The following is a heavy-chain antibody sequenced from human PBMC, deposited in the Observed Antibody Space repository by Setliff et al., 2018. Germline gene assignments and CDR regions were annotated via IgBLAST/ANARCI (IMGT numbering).Heavy chain of an antibody. D-gene: IGHD2-8*01. V-gene: IGHV1-18*01. CDR3: SRLVRYCTKTACQTLPGGEY. CDR1: GYTFTYFG. CDR2: ISGHNDKT. Sequence: GASVKVSCKASGYTFTYFGVSWLRLAPGQGLEWMGWISGHNDKTIIEPKFQGRLALTTDTGSDTAYMELRNLRSDDAAVYFCSRLVRYCTKTACQTLPGGEYWGQGTLVTVSS. J-gene: IGHJ4*02.